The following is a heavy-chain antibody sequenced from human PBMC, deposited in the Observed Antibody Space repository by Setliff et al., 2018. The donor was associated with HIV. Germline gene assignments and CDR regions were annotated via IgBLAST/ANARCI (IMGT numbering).Heavy chain of an antibody. D-gene: IGHD3-22*01. CDR3: ARGGGRTVYYDSSGSRAFDI. CDR1: GGSISSSTYY. Sequence: SETLSLTCTVSGGSISSSTYYWGWIRQPPGKGLEWIGTVYYSGSTYYNPSLKSRVTISVDTSENQFSLKLSSVTAADTAVYYCARGGGRTVYYDSSGSRAFDIWGQGTMVTVSS. CDR2: VYYSGST. J-gene: IGHJ3*02. V-gene: IGHV4-39*07.